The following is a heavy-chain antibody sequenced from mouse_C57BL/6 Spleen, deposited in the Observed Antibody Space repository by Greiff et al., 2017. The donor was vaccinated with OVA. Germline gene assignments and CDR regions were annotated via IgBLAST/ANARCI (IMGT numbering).Heavy chain of an antibody. J-gene: IGHJ3*01. Sequence: QVQLQQPGAELVKPGASVKLSCKASGYTFTSYWMHWVKQRPGQGLEWIGMIHPNSGSTNYNEKFKSTATLTVDKSSSTAYMQLSSLTSEDAAVYYCAPIYYYGSSRSYWGQGTLVTVSA. V-gene: IGHV1-64*01. CDR1: GYTFTSYW. CDR2: IHPNSGST. CDR3: APIYYYGSSRSY. D-gene: IGHD1-1*01.